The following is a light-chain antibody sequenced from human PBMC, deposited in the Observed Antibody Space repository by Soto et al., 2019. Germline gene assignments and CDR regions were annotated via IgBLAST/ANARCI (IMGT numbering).Light chain of an antibody. V-gene: IGLV2-14*01. CDR2: DVS. CDR1: DSDVGGYNY. J-gene: IGLJ2*01. Sequence: QSALTQPASVSGSPGQSITISCTGTDSDVGGYNYVSWYQQNPGIAPKVMIYDVSNRPSGVSNRFSGSKSGNTASLTISGLQAEDEADYYCSSYTINGVGVFGGGTKLTVL. CDR3: SSYTINGVGV.